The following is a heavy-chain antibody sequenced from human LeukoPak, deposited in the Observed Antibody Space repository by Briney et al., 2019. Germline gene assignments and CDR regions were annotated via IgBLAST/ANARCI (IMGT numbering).Heavy chain of an antibody. CDR3: ARDGSWNEVPGKNAFDI. CDR1: GGSISSGSYY. V-gene: IGHV4-61*02. D-gene: IGHD1-1*01. Sequence: PSETLSLTCTVSGGSISSGSYYWSWIRQPAAKGLEWIGRIYTSGSNNYNPSLKSRVTISVDTSKNQFSLKLSSVTAADTAVYYCARDGSWNEVPGKNAFDIWGQGTMVTVSS. CDR2: IYTSGSN. J-gene: IGHJ3*02.